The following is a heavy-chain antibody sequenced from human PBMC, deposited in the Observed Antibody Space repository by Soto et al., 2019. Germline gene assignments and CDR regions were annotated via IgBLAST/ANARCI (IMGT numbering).Heavy chain of an antibody. J-gene: IGHJ4*02. CDR1: GFTFSSYA. CDR2: ISYDGSNK. V-gene: IGHV3-30-3*01. Sequence: QVQLVESGGGVVQPGRSLRLSCAASGFTFSSYAMHWVRQAPSKGLEWVAVISYDGSNKYYADSVKGRFTISRDNSKNTLYLQMNSLRAEDTAVYYCARAREDYVIVALGYWGQGTLVTVSS. CDR3: ARAREDYVIVALGY. D-gene: IGHD5-12*01.